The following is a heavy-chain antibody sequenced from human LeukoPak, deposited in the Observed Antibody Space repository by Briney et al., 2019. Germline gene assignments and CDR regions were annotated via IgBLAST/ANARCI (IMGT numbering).Heavy chain of an antibody. CDR2: IYYSGST. CDR1: GGSISSYY. Sequence: KSSETLSLTCTVSGGSISSYYWSWIRQPPGKGLEWIGYIYYSGSTNYNPSLKSRVTISVDTSKNQFFLKLSSVTAEDTAVYYCARINYGDYRYGLDVWGQGTTVTVSS. D-gene: IGHD4-17*01. CDR3: ARINYGDYRYGLDV. J-gene: IGHJ6*02. V-gene: IGHV4-59*01.